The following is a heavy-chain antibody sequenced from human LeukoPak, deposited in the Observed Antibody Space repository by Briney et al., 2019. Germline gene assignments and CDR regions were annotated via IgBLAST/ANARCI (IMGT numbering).Heavy chain of an antibody. D-gene: IGHD2-15*01. J-gene: IGHJ4*02. CDR2: IKSKTDGGTT. CDR3: TTETKWWRPLFDYWGPLFDY. CDR1: GFTFSDTW. Sequence: GGSLRLSCAVSGFTFSDTWMNWVRQAPGKGLEWVGRIKSKTDGGTTDYAAPVKGRFTISRDDSKNTLYLQMNSLKTEDTAVYYCTTETKWWRPLFDYWGPLFDYWGQGTLVTVSS. V-gene: IGHV3-15*01.